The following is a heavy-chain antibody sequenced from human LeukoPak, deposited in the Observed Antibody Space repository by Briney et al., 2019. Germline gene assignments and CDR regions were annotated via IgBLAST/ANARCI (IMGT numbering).Heavy chain of an antibody. Sequence: GGSLRLSCAASGFTVSSNYMSWVRQASGKGLEWVSVIYSGGSTYYADSVKGRFTISRDNSKNTLYLQMNSLRAEDTALYYCAREGGYCSGGSCYSVSHYYYYMDVWGKGTTVTISS. V-gene: IGHV3-66*01. J-gene: IGHJ6*03. CDR3: AREGGYCSGGSCYSVSHYYYYMDV. D-gene: IGHD2-15*01. CDR2: IYSGGST. CDR1: GFTVSSNY.